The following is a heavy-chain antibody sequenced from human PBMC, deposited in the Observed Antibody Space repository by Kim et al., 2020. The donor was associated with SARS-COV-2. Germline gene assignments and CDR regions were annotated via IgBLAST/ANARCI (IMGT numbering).Heavy chain of an antibody. CDR2: IDQDGSDK. V-gene: IGHV3-7*01. CDR1: GFPFTSYW. Sequence: GGSLRLSCAASGFPFTSYWMNWFRQAPGKGLEWVAHIDQDGSDKYYVECVKGRFTISIDNAKNSVFLQMDSLRAQDTAVFYCLQGVKVYWGQGALVTVS. D-gene: IGHD1-1*01. CDR3: LQGVKVY. J-gene: IGHJ4*02.